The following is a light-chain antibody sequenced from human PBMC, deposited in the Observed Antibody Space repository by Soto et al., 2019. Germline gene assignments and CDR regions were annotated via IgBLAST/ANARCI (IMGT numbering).Light chain of an antibody. CDR3: SSYTSSTTVV. V-gene: IGLV2-14*01. CDR2: EAS. J-gene: IGLJ2*01. Sequence: QSALTQPASVSGSPGQSFTISCTGTSSDVGGYNYVSWYQQHPGKAPKHMIYEASNRPSGVSNRFSGSKSGNTASLTISGLQAEDEADYYCSSYTSSTTVVFGGGTKLTVL. CDR1: SSDVGGYNY.